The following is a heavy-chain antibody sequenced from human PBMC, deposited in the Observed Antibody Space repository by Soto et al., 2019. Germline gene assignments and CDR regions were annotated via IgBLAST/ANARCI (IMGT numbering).Heavy chain of an antibody. CDR2: INAGNGNT. V-gene: IGHV1-3*05. Sequence: QVQLVQSGAEEKKPGASVRVSCKVYAYTFTSHTMHWVRQAPGQRLEWMGWINAGNGNTKYSQKFQDRVTISRDTSATTAYMELSSLRSEDTAVYYCASHPQRYSSNTYGMDVWGQGTTVTVSS. CDR1: AYTFTSHT. J-gene: IGHJ6*02. D-gene: IGHD2-2*01. CDR3: ASHPQRYSSNTYGMDV.